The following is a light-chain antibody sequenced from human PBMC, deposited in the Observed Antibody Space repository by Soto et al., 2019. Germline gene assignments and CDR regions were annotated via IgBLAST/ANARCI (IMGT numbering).Light chain of an antibody. Sequence: QLVLTQSPSASASLGASVKLTCTLSSGHSSYAIAWHQQQPGKGPRYLMNLNSDGSHSKGDGIPDRSSGSSSGAERYLTISSLQSEDEADYYCQTWGTAVVFGRGTKVTVL. CDR1: SGHSSYA. CDR2: LNSDGSH. CDR3: QTWGTAVV. V-gene: IGLV4-69*01. J-gene: IGLJ2*01.